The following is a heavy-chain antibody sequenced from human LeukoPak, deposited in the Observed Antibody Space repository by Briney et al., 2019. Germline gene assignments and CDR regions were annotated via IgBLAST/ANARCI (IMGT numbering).Heavy chain of an antibody. J-gene: IGHJ4*02. CDR2: ISAYNGNT. V-gene: IGHV1-18*04. CDR1: GYTFTGYY. Sequence: GASVKVSCKASGYTFTGYYMHWVRQAPGQGLEWMGWISAYNGNTNYAQKLQGRVTMTTDTSTGTAYMELRSLRSDDTAVYYCARDPSAGFDYWGQGTLVTVSS. CDR3: ARDPSAGFDY. D-gene: IGHD6-19*01.